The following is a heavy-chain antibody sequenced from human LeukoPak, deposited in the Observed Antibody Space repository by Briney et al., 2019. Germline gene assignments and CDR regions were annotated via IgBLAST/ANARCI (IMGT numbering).Heavy chain of an antibody. V-gene: IGHV3-23*01. CDR1: GFTFSSYA. J-gene: IGHJ4*02. D-gene: IGHD6-19*01. CDR3: ERDPSEYEWQRGWYRDF. CDR2: ISGSGGGT. Sequence: QTGGSLRLSCAASGFTFSSYAMTWVRQAPGKGLEWVSAISGSGGGTYYADSVKGRFTISRDNSKSTLALHMSNLRVEDTAVYYCERDPSEYEWQRGWYRDFWGQGSQVTVSS.